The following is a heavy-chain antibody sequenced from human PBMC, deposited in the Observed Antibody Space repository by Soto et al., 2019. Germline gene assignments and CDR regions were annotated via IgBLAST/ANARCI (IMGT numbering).Heavy chain of an antibody. V-gene: IGHV3-23*01. Sequence: GSLRLSCAASGFLCSSYDMSWVRQAPGKGLEWVSTILVDGRTFYVDSVKGRFTISRDSSQNTVYLQMNSLTAGDTALYYCAKATATGGGAFDICGQGTMVTVSS. D-gene: IGHD2-8*02. J-gene: IGHJ3*02. CDR2: ILVDGRT. CDR1: GFLCSSYD. CDR3: AKATATGGGAFDI.